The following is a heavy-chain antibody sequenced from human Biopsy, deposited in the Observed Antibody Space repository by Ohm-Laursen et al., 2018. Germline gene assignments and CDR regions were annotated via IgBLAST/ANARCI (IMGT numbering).Heavy chain of an antibody. V-gene: IGHV4-59*07. CDR2: MYYSGST. Sequence: PSDTLSLTCTVSGGSLNFYYWSWIRQPPGKGLEWIGYMYYSGSTKYSPSLKNRVTVSFDTSRNQFSLKLTSMTPADTAVYYCVRGRSPATYWGQGALVIVSS. J-gene: IGHJ4*02. D-gene: IGHD3-16*01. CDR3: VRGRSPATY. CDR1: GGSLNFYY.